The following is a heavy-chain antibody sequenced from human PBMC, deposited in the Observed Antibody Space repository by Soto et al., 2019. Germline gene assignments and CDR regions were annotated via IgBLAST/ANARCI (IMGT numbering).Heavy chain of an antibody. J-gene: IGHJ6*02. V-gene: IGHV1-2*04. Sequence: GASVKVSCKASGYTFTGYYMHWVRQAPGQGLEWMGWINPNSGGTNYAQKFQGWVTMTRDTSISTAYMELSRLRSDDTAVYYCAREDGVAVAPMARLSYYGMDVWGQGTTVTVAS. CDR2: INPNSGGT. CDR3: AREDGVAVAPMARLSYYGMDV. CDR1: GYTFTGYY. D-gene: IGHD6-19*01.